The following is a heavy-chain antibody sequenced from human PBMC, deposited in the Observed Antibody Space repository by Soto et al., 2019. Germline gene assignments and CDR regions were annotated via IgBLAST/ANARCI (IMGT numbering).Heavy chain of an antibody. J-gene: IGHJ5*02. Sequence: QVQLQESGPGLVKTSETLSLTCTVSGGSISGYYWRWIRQPPGKGLEWIADIFYTGSTNYNPSLKSRVTISVDTSKNQFSLKLSSVTAADTAVYYCARFRSAAGTGGTNWFDPWGQGTLVTVSS. CDR3: ARFRSAAGTGGTNWFDP. CDR1: GGSISGYY. CDR2: IFYTGST. V-gene: IGHV4-59*01. D-gene: IGHD6-13*01.